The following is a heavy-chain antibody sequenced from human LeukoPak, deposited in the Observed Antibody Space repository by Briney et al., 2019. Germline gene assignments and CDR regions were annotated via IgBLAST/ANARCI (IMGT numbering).Heavy chain of an antibody. CDR2: ISGSGGST. J-gene: IGHJ4*02. Sequence: GGSLRLSCAASGFTFSSYAMSWVPQAPGKGLEWVSAISGSGGSTYYADSVKGRFTISRDNSKNTLYLQMNSLRAEDTAVYYCACYSSGWYRSGYDYWGQGTLVTVSS. V-gene: IGHV3-23*01. CDR1: GFTFSSYA. D-gene: IGHD6-19*01. CDR3: ACYSSGWYRSGYDY.